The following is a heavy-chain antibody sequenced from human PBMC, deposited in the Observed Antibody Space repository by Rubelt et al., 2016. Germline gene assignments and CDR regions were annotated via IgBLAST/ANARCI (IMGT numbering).Heavy chain of an antibody. Sequence: QLQLQESGPGLVKPSETLSLTCTVSGGSISSSSYYWGWIRQPPGKGLEWIGYIYYSGSTNYNPSLKSRVTISVDTSKNQFSLKLSSVTAADTAVYYCARRLGLLWFNGRNSHFDYWGQGTLVTVSS. CDR3: ARRLGLLWFNGRNSHFDY. D-gene: IGHD3-10*01. CDR1: GGSISSSSYY. J-gene: IGHJ4*02. V-gene: IGHV4-61*05. CDR2: IYYSGST.